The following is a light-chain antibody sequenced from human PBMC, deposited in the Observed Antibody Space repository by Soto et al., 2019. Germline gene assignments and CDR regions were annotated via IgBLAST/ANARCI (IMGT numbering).Light chain of an antibody. CDR1: QSVTNNY. CDR3: QQYASSPRT. CDR2: GAS. Sequence: EIVLTQSPGTLSLSPGERATLSSRASQSVTNNYLAWYQQIPGQPPRLLIYGASSRATGIPERFSGSGSGTDFTLTISRLEPEDFAVYYCQQYASSPRTFGQGTKLEI. V-gene: IGKV3-20*01. J-gene: IGKJ2*01.